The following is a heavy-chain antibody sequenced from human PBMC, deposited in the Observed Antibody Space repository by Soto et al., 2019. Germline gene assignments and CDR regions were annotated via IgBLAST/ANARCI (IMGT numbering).Heavy chain of an antibody. CDR3: AREGPAPYYYYGMDV. V-gene: IGHV1-18*01. J-gene: IGHJ6*02. Sequence: QVQLVQSGGEVKKPGPSVKVSCKTSGYSFTTYGISWVRQAPGQGLEWMGWISAYNGNTNYAQKLQGRVTMTTDTAPSTAYMELRSLRSDDTAVYYCAREGPAPYYYYGMDVWGQGSTVTVAS. CDR2: ISAYNGNT. CDR1: GYSFTTYG.